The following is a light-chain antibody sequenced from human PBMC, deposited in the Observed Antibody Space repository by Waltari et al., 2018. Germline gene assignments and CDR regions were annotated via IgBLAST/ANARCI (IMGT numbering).Light chain of an antibody. V-gene: IGLV2-8*01. J-gene: IGLJ2*01. CDR2: EVS. CDR3: SSYAGSTL. Sequence: QSALTQPPSASGSPGQSVTISCTGTSSDVGGYNYVSWYQPHPGKAPKLRIYEVSKRPPGVPDRFSGSKSGNTASLTVSGLQAEDEADYYCSSYAGSTLFGGGTKLTVL. CDR1: SSDVGGYNY.